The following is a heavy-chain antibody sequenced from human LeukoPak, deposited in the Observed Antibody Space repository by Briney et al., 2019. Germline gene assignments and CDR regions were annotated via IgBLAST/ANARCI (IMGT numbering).Heavy chain of an antibody. V-gene: IGHV3-23*01. CDR2: ISGSGGST. D-gene: IGHD1-1*01. J-gene: IGHJ4*02. Sequence: GGSLRLSCAASGFTFSIYGMSWVRQSPGKGLEWVSAISGSGGSTYYADSVKGRFTISRDNSKNTLDLQKNSLRAENTAVYYCAKDSGWAHFDYWGQGTLVTVSS. CDR1: GFTFSIYG. CDR3: AKDSGWAHFDY.